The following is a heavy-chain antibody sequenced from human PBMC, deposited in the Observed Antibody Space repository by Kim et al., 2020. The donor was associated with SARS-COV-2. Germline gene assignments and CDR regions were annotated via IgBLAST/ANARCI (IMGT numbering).Heavy chain of an antibody. Sequence: ETLSLTCAVYGETFSPNYWNWVRQAPGKGLEWIGEVTYSGVTSYNPSFKRRLTMSVDTAKNQFSLRLSSLTAADTAVYYCARGKPSQPQLIGLSLFYY. CDR3: ARGKPSQPQLIGLSLFYY. V-gene: IGHV4-34*01. CDR1: GETFSPNY. J-gene: IGHJ6*01. D-gene: IGHD2-2*01. CDR2: VTYSGVT.